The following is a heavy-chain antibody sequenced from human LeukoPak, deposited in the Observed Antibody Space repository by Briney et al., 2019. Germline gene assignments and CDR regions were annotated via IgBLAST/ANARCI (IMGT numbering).Heavy chain of an antibody. CDR2: IRYDGSNK. J-gene: IGHJ4*02. V-gene: IGHV3-30*02. Sequence: PGGSLRLSCAASGFTFSSYGMHWVRQAPGKGLEWVAFIRYDGSNKYYADSVKGRFTISRDNAKNSLYLQMNSLRAEDTAVYYCAREYCSGGSCSGWDYWGQGTLVTVSS. D-gene: IGHD2-15*01. CDR3: AREYCSGGSCSGWDY. CDR1: GFTFSSYG.